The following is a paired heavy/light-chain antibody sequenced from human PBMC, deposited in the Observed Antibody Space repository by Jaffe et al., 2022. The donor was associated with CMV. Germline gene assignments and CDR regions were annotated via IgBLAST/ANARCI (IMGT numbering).Heavy chain of an antibody. CDR1: GFSLSNARMG. J-gene: IGHJ6*02. CDR2: IFSNDEK. V-gene: IGHV2-26*01. CDR3: ARIGGGYDSSGYPSNYYYYGMDV. Sequence: QVTLKESGPVLVKPTETLTLTCTVSGFSLSNARMGVSWIRQPPGKALEWLAHIFSNDEKSYSTSLKSRLTISKDTSKSQVVLTMTNMDPVDTATYYCARIGGGYDSSGYPSNYYYYGMDVWGQGTTVTVSS. D-gene: IGHD3-22*01.
Light chain of an antibody. CDR1: SSDVGGYNY. CDR3: SSYTSSSTPV. V-gene: IGLV2-14*03. Sequence: QSALTQPASVSGSPGQSITISCTGTSSDVGGYNYVSWYQQHPGKAPKLMIYDVSNRPSGVSNRFSGSKSGNTASLTISGLQAEDEADYYCSSYTSSSTPVFGGGTKLTVL. J-gene: IGLJ3*02. CDR2: DVS.